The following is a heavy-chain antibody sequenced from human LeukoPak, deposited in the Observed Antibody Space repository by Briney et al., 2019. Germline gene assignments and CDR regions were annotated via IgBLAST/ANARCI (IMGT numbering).Heavy chain of an antibody. CDR1: GFTLSSYE. J-gene: IGHJ4*02. CDR3: ARVGRAARPGH. D-gene: IGHD6-6*01. V-gene: IGHV3-48*03. CDR2: ISSSGSSI. Sequence: GGSLRLSCAVSGFTLSSYEMNWVRQAPGKGLEWVSYISSSGSSIYYADSVKGRFTISRDNAKNSLYLQMSSLRAEDTAVYYCARVGRAARPGHWGQGTLVTVSS.